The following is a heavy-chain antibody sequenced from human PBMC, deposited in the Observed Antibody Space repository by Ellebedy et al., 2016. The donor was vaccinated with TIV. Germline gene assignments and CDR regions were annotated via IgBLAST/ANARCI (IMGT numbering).Heavy chain of an antibody. V-gene: IGHV1-3*01. CDR3: ARAIDMVAFDI. J-gene: IGHJ3*02. Sequence: KFQGRVTITRDTSASTAYMELSSLRSEDTAVYYCARAIDMVAFDIWGQGTMVTVSS. D-gene: IGHD3-10*01.